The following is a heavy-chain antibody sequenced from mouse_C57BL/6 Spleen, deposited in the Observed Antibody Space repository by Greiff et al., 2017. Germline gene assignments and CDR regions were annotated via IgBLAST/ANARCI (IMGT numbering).Heavy chain of an antibody. CDR1: GYTFTDYE. V-gene: IGHV1-15*01. CDR3: TRGASNYGYAMDY. Sequence: QVQLQQSGAELVRPGASVTLSCKASGYTFTDYEMHWVKQTPVHGLEWIGAIDPETGGTAYNQKFNGKAILTADKSSSTAYMELRSLTSEYSAVYYCTRGASNYGYAMDYWGQGTSVTVSS. J-gene: IGHJ4*01. D-gene: IGHD2-5*01. CDR2: IDPETGGT.